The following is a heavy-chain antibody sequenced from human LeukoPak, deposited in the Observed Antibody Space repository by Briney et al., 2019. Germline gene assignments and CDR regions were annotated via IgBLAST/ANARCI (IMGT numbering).Heavy chain of an antibody. CDR1: GFTFSSYA. V-gene: IGHV3-23*01. Sequence: GRSLRLSCAASGFTFSSYAMSWVRQAPGKGLEWVSAISGSGGSTYYADSVKGRFTISRDNSKNTLYLQMNSLRAEDTAVYYCAKDLIEAAGTEIYYYGMDVWGQGTTVTVSS. J-gene: IGHJ6*02. D-gene: IGHD6-13*01. CDR2: ISGSGGST. CDR3: AKDLIEAAGTEIYYYGMDV.